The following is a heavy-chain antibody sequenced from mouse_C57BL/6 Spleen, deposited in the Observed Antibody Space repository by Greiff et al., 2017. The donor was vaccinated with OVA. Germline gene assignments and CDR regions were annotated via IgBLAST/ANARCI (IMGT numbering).Heavy chain of an antibody. V-gene: IGHV1-22*01. CDR1: GHTFTDYN. CDR2: INPNNGGT. Sequence: EVQLQQSGPELVKPGASVKMSCKASGHTFTDYNMHWVKQSHGKSLEWIGYINPNNGGTSYNQKFKGKATLTVNKSSSTAYMELRSLTSEDSAVYYCASYYYGSRVFAYWGQGTLVTVSA. D-gene: IGHD1-1*01. CDR3: ASYYYGSRVFAY. J-gene: IGHJ3*01.